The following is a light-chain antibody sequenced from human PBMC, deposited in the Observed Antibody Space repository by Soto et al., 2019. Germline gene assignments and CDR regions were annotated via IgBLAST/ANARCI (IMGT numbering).Light chain of an antibody. V-gene: IGKV1-39*01. Sequence: DIQMTQSPSSLSASVGDRVTITCRASQRISNYLNWYQHKPGKAPKLLIYAASSLQSGVPSRFSGSGSGTDFTLTINNLQPDDFATYYCQQANSFLALTFGGGTKVDI. CDR2: AAS. J-gene: IGKJ4*01. CDR1: QRISNY. CDR3: QQANSFLALT.